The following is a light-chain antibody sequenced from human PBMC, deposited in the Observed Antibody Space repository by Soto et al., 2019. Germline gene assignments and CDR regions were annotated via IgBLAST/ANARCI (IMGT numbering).Light chain of an antibody. CDR1: QSISSW. CDR2: KAS. V-gene: IGKV1-5*03. J-gene: IGKJ1*01. Sequence: DIQMTQSPYTLSASVGDRVTITCRASQSISSWLAWYQQKPGTAPNLLIYKASTLQSGVPSRFSGSGSGTEFTLTVSSLQPDDSATYYCHQYSVDWTCDQGPKVEIK. CDR3: HQYSVDWT.